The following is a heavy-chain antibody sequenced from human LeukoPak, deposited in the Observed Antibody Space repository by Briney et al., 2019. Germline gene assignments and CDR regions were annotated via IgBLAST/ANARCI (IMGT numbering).Heavy chain of an antibody. CDR1: GGSISSYY. D-gene: IGHD3-9*01. CDR3: ARSYYDILTGYYNPNYYYYYMDV. CDR2: IYYSGST. J-gene: IGHJ6*03. V-gene: IGHV4-59*01. Sequence: SETLSLTCTVSGGSISSYYWSWIRQPPGKGLEWIGYIYYSGSTNYNPSLKSRVTISVDTSKNQFSLKLSSVTAADTAVYYCARSYYDILTGYYNPNYYYYYMDVWGKGTTVTVSS.